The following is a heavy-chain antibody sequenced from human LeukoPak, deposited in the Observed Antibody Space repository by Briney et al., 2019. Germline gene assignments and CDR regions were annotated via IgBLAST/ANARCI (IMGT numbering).Heavy chain of an antibody. Sequence: GSSVKVSCKASGGTFSSYTISWVRQAPGQGLEWTGRIIPILGIANYAQKFQGRVTITADKSTSTAYMELSSLRSEDTAVYYCARGIAVAGTPSWYYGMDVWGQGTTVTVSS. CDR3: ARGIAVAGTPSWYYGMDV. V-gene: IGHV1-69*02. CDR2: IIPILGIA. D-gene: IGHD6-19*01. CDR1: GGTFSSYT. J-gene: IGHJ6*02.